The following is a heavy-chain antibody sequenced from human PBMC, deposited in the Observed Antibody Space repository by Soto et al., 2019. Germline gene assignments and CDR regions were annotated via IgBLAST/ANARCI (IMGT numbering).Heavy chain of an antibody. CDR1: GFTVSSDY. D-gene: IGHD6-13*01. CDR2: IYSGGST. J-gene: IGHJ6*02. CDR3: ARVIAAGTYYYGMDV. V-gene: IGHV3-53*01. Sequence: EVQLVESGGGLIQPGGSLRLSCAASGFTVSSDYMSWVRQAPGKGLEWVSVIYSGGSTYYADSVKGRFTISRDNSKNTLYHQMNSLRAEDTAVYYCARVIAAGTYYYGMDVWGQGTTVTVSS.